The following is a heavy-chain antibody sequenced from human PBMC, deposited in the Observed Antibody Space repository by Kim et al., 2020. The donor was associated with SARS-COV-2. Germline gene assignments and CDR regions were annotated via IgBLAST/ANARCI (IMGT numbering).Heavy chain of an antibody. D-gene: IGHD1-26*01. V-gene: IGHV4-61*08. J-gene: IGHJ6*03. CDR2: VYYGGNT. CDR1: DGSLTSSDYY. CDR3: ARHYRAYGGGYFFYYYVDV. Sequence: SETLSLTCSVSDGSLTSSDYYWTWIRRPPGKGLQWVGHVYYGGNTNYNPSLQSRVAISLDSSKNQFSLIMTSVTAADTALYYCARHYRAYGGGYFFYYYVDVWGKGTTVTVSS.